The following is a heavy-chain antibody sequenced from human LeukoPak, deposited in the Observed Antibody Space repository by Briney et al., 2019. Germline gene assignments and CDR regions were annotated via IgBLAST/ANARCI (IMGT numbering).Heavy chain of an antibody. V-gene: IGHV4-4*09. CDR3: ARLGTSWFFDY. J-gene: IGHJ4*02. CDR2: IHTSGSN. D-gene: IGHD2-2*01. Sequence: SETLSLTCAVSGVSISPYYWAWIRQPPGKGLEWIGYIHTSGSNNQYPSLKSRVTISVDTSKNQFSLKLSSVTAADTAVYYCARLGTSWFFDYWGQGALVTVSS. CDR1: GVSISPYY.